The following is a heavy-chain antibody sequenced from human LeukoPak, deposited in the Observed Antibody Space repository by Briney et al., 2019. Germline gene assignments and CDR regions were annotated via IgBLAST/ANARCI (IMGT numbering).Heavy chain of an antibody. V-gene: IGHV4-30-4*01. D-gene: IGHD6-13*01. Sequence: SQTLSLTCTVSGGSISSGDYYWSWIRQPPGKGLVWIGYIYYSGSTYYNPSLKSRVTISVDTSKNQFSLKLSSVTAADTAVYYCASLFSYSSSWSEEDYWGQGTLVTVSS. CDR2: IYYSGST. CDR3: ASLFSYSSSWSEEDY. J-gene: IGHJ4*02. CDR1: GGSISSGDYY.